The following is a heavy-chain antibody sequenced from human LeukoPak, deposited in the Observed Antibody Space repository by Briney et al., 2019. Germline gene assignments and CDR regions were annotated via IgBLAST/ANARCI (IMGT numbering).Heavy chain of an antibody. Sequence: GKSLRLSCEAYGFTFSNYAFHWVRQVPGKGLEWVAGISNDGITKYDADSVKGRFTISRDNSKNTLFLEMNSLTREETAVYYCARADYCIGDCFHAAFDIWGQGIVVTVSS. CDR1: GFTFSNYA. D-gene: IGHD2-21*02. J-gene: IGHJ3*02. V-gene: IGHV3-30-3*01. CDR2: ISNDGITK. CDR3: ARADYCIGDCFHAAFDI.